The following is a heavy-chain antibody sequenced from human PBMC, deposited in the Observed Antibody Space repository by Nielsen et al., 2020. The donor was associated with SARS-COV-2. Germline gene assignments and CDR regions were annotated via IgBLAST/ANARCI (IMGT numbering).Heavy chain of an antibody. V-gene: IGHV7-4-1*02. CDR1: GYSFTSYE. D-gene: IGHD5-24*01. J-gene: IGHJ4*02. CDR2: INTNTGNP. Sequence: ASVKVSCKASGYSFTSYEINWVRQAPGQGLEWMGWINTNTGNPTYAQGFTSRFVFSLDTSVSTAFLEISSLKAEDTAVYYCARDRGDGYNSGLDYWGQGTLVTVSS. CDR3: ARDRGDGYNSGLDY.